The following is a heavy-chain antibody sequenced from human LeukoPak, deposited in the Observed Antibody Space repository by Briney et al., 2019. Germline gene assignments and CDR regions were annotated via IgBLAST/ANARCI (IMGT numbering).Heavy chain of an antibody. CDR1: GGSFSGYY. CDR3: ARALYSSSWYYFDY. Sequence: SETLSLTCAVYGGSFSGYYWSWIRQPPGKGLEWLGEINHSGSTNYNPSLKSRVTISVDTSKNQFSLKLSSVTAADTAVYYCARALYSSSWYYFDYWGQGTLVTVSS. J-gene: IGHJ4*02. CDR2: INHSGST. V-gene: IGHV4-34*01. D-gene: IGHD6-13*01.